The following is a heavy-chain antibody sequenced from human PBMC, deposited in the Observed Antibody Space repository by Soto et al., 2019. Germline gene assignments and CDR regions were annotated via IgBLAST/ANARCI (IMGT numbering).Heavy chain of an antibody. D-gene: IGHD3-3*01. CDR3: ARCIAYYDLSSAYYGGCYYGMDV. Sequence: GGSLRLSCAASGFTFSSYATHWVRQAPGKGLEWVAVISYDGSNKYYADSVKGRFTISRYNSKNTLYLQMNSRRGEETSVYYCARCIAYYDLSSAYYGGCYYGMDVWGQETTVTVSS. V-gene: IGHV3-30-3*01. J-gene: IGHJ6*02. CDR2: ISYDGSNK. CDR1: GFTFSSYA.